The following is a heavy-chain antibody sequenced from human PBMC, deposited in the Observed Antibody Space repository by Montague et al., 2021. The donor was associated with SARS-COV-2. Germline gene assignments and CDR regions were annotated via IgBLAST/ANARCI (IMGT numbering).Heavy chain of an antibody. CDR2: INHSGTT. Sequence: SETLSLTCAVYGGSFSGYYWTWIRQSPGKGLEWIAEINHSGTTNYNFNPSLRSRVTISVDTSKSQFSLKLSSVTAADTGVYYCAWWDPQTLTLIGLRGKSDRDXWGQGTLVTVSS. D-gene: IGHD4-23*01. V-gene: IGHV4-34*01. CDR3: AWWDPQTLTLIGLRGKSDRDX. CDR1: GGSFSGYY. J-gene: IGHJ4*02.